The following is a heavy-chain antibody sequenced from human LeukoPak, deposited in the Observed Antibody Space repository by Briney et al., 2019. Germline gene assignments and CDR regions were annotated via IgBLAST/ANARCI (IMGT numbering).Heavy chain of an antibody. V-gene: IGHV4-59*08. CDR3: ARQGLEQWLAEYYFDY. CDR1: GGSISGYY. D-gene: IGHD6-19*01. J-gene: IGHJ4*02. Sequence: SETLSLTCTVSGGSISGYYWSWIRQPPGKGLEWIGYIYYSGSTNYNPSLKSRVTISVDTSKNQFSLKLSSVTAADTAVYYCARQGLEQWLAEYYFDYWGQGTLVTVSS. CDR2: IYYSGST.